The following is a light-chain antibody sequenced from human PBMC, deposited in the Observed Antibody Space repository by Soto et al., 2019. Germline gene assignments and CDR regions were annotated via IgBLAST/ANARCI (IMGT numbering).Light chain of an antibody. V-gene: IGLV2-14*01. CDR1: SGDIGESNY. Sequence: QSVLTQPASVSGSPGQSITISCTGTSGDIGESNYASWYQQHPGRAPRLLIYEASYRPSGVSHRFSGSKFGNTASLTISGLQAEDEADYHCSSYSSGSTLYVFGTGTKVTVL. J-gene: IGLJ1*01. CDR2: EAS. CDR3: SSYSSGSTLYV.